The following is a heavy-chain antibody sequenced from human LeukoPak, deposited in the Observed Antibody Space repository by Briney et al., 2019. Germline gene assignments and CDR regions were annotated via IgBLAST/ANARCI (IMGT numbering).Heavy chain of an antibody. J-gene: IGHJ4*02. CDR3: ARDYDFWSGYTPIDY. V-gene: IGHV1-2*02. CDR1: GYTFTGYY. Sequence: ASVKVSCKASGYTFTGYYMHWVRQAPGQGLEWMGWINPNSGGTNYAQKFQGRVTMTRDTSISTAYMELSRLRSDDTAVYYCARDYDFWSGYTPIDYWGQGTLVTVS. CDR2: INPNSGGT. D-gene: IGHD3-3*01.